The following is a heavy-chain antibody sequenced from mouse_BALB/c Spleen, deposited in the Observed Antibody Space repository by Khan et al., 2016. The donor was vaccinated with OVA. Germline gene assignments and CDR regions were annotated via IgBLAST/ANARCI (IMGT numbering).Heavy chain of an antibody. CDR3: ARVYRSDFDY. J-gene: IGHJ2*01. CDR2: INPHVGET. D-gene: IGHD1-1*01. CDR1: GYSFTGDF. V-gene: IGHV1-20*02. Sequence: VQLKQSGPELVKPGASVKISCKASGYSFTGDFMNWVMQSPGKSLEWIGRINPHVGETLFNPKFKGKATLTVDESSSTAHMELRSLASEDSAVYYCARVYRSDFDYWGQGTTVTVSS.